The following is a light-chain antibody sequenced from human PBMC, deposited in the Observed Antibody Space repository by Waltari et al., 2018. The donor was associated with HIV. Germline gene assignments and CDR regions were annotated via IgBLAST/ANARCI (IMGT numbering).Light chain of an antibody. CDR2: EDS. V-gene: IGLV3-10*01. Sequence: SYELTQPPSVSVSPGQTARITCSGVALPNQYAYWYQQKSGQAPVLVIFEDSKRPSGIPERFSGSSSGTMATLTIRGAQVEDEADYYCYSTDSSGNHGVFGTGTTVTVL. CDR3: YSTDSSGNHGV. J-gene: IGLJ1*01. CDR1: ALPNQY.